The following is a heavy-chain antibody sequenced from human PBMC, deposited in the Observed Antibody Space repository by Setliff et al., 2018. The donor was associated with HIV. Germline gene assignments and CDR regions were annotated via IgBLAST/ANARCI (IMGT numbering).Heavy chain of an antibody. J-gene: IGHJ4*01. D-gene: IGHD3-10*01. CDR2: LYNSGST. CDR1: GGSITNFY. Sequence: PSETLSLTCAVSGGSITNFYWSWIRQPPGKGLEWIGYLYNSGSTKYNPSLKSRVTISIDMSKTQLSLNLNSVTAADTAVYYCAGDRGVANYFDYWGHGTQVTVSS. CDR3: AGDRGVANYFDY. V-gene: IGHV4-59*03.